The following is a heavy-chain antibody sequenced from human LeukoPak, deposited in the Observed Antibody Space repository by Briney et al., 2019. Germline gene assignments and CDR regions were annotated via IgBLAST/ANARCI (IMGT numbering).Heavy chain of an antibody. J-gene: IGHJ6*02. CDR1: GYTFTGYY. CDR2: INPNSGGI. V-gene: IGHV1-2*06. CDR3: ARGGAGPYYYYYYGMDV. Sequence: ASVKVSCKASGYTFTGYYMHWVRQAPGQGLEWMGRINPNSGGINYAQKFQGRVTMTRDTSISTAYMELSRLRSDDTAVYYCARGGAGPYYYYYYGMDVWGQGTTVTVSS. D-gene: IGHD6-19*01.